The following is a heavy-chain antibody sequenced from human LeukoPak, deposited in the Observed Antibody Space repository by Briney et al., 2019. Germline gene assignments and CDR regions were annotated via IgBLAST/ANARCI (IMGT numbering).Heavy chain of an antibody. CDR2: IKQDGSEK. CDR1: GFTFSSYW. Sequence: GGSLRLSCAASGFTFSSYWMSWVRQAPGKGLEWVANIKQDGSEKYYVDSVKGRFTISRDNAKNSLYLQMNSLRAEDTAVYYCARERYSSGWYIIDPRGQGTLVTVSS. V-gene: IGHV3-7*03. CDR3: ARERYSSGWYIIDP. D-gene: IGHD6-19*01. J-gene: IGHJ5*02.